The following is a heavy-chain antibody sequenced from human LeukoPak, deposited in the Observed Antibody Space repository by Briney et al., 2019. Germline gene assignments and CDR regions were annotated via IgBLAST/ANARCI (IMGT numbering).Heavy chain of an antibody. CDR3: ARSGSTGYSLDY. J-gene: IGHJ4*02. CDR1: GYTFTGYF. D-gene: IGHD3-22*01. Sequence: GASVTVSCKASGYTFTGYFIHWVRQAPGQGLEWMGCIDPNSGDTKYAQKFQGRVSMPRDTSTRTAYMELSRLRSDDTAVYFCARSGSTGYSLDYWGQGTLVTVSS. V-gene: IGHV1-2*02. CDR2: IDPNSGDT.